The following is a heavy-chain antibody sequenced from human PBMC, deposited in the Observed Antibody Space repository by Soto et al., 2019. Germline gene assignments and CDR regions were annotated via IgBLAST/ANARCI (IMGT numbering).Heavy chain of an antibody. J-gene: IGHJ4*02. CDR2: IWYDGSKK. Sequence: QVRLVESGGGVVQPGRSPRLSCAASGFTFSSHAMHWVRQAPGKGLEWVAVIWYDGSKKYYADSVKGRFTVARDDSKNTLSLQMNSLRVEDTAVYYCARDPGYSGFDFDYWGQGTLVTVSS. D-gene: IGHD5-12*01. V-gene: IGHV3-33*01. CDR1: GFTFSSHA. CDR3: ARDPGYSGFDFDY.